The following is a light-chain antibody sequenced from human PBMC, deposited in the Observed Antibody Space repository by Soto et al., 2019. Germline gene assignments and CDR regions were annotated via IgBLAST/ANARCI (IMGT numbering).Light chain of an antibody. V-gene: IGLV2-11*01. Sequence: QSALTQPRSVSGSPGQSVTISCTGTSSDVGGYNYVSWYQQHPGKAPKLMIYEVSKRPSGVPDRFSGSKSGNTASLTISGLQAEDEADYYCCSYAGSYTFYVFGTGTKLTVL. CDR1: SSDVGGYNY. CDR2: EVS. J-gene: IGLJ1*01. CDR3: CSYAGSYTFYV.